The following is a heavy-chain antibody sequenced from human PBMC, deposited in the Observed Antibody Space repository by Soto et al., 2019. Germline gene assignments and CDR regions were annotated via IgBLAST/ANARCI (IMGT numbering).Heavy chain of an antibody. CDR2: ISSSGSTI. D-gene: IGHD1-26*01. J-gene: IGHJ1*01. Sequence: GGSLRLSCAASGFTFSTYSMNWVRQAPGKGLEWVSYISSSGSTIYYADSVKGRFTISRDNAKNSLYLQMNSLRDEDTAVYYCARGRVGATSYFQHLGQGTLVTVSS. V-gene: IGHV3-48*02. CDR3: ARGRVGATSYFQH. CDR1: GFTFSTYS.